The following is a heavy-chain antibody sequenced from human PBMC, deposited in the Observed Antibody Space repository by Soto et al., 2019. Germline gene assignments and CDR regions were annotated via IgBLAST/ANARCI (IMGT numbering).Heavy chain of an antibody. V-gene: IGHV3-33*08. CDR2: LRYDGSNK. CDR1: GFTFNSYW. CDR3: ARPIGRFAPFDP. J-gene: IGHJ5*02. Sequence: PGGSLRLSCAASGFTFNSYWMHWVRQAPGKGLVWVAVLRYDGSNKYYADSVKGRFTISRDNSKNTLYLQMNSLRAEDTAVYYCARPIGRFAPFDPWGQGTLVTVSS.